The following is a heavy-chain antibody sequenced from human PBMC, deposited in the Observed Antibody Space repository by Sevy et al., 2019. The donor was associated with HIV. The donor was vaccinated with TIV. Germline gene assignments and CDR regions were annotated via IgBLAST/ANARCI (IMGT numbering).Heavy chain of an antibody. J-gene: IGHJ6*02. CDR3: ARDCSSTSCLWGLDV. CDR1: GFTFSRYW. CDR2: IKKAGSEK. Sequence: LSLTCAASGFTFSRYWMSWVRQAPGKGLEWVANIKKAGSEKYYVDSVKGRFTISRDNAKNSLFLQMNSLRAEDTAVYYCARDCSSTSCLWGLDVWGQGTTVTVSS. V-gene: IGHV3-7*03. D-gene: IGHD2-2*01.